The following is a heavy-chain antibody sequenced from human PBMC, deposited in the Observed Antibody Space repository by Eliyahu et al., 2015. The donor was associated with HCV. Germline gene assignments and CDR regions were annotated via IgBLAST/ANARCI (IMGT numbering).Heavy chain of an antibody. CDR1: XXTFSNNW. CDR3: VRGLGD. Sequence: EVQLVESGGGXAQPGGSLXLSCAASXXTFSNNWMHWVRQTPGKGLVWVSQITADGTGTAYADSVKGRFTISRDNAKNTLYLQMNSLKAADTAIYYCVRGLGDWGQGTLVTVSS. D-gene: IGHD3-16*01. V-gene: IGHV3-74*01. J-gene: IGHJ4*02. CDR2: ITADGTGT.